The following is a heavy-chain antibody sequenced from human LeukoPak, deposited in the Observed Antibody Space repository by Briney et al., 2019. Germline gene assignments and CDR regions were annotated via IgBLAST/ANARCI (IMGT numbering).Heavy chain of an antibody. Sequence: GALRLSCGGSGFTFRNAWKSWGRQAPGKGLEGVGRIKSKTDGGTTDYAATVKGRFTISRDDSKNTLYLQMNSLKTEDTAVYYCTTEKGLTIFGVVDYWGQGTLVTVSS. D-gene: IGHD3-3*01. CDR2: IKSKTDGGTT. J-gene: IGHJ4*02. CDR1: GFTFRNAW. V-gene: IGHV3-15*01. CDR3: TTEKGLTIFGVVDY.